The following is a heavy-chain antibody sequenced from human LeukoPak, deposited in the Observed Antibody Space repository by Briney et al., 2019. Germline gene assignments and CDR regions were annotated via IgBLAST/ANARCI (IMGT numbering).Heavy chain of an antibody. J-gene: IGHJ4*02. Sequence: GASVKVSCKVSGYTRTELSMHWVRQAPRKGLEWMGGFDPEDGETIYAQKFQGRVTMTEDTSTDTAFMELSSLRSEDTAVYYCATAPTYYDFWSGYYRGYYFDYWGQGTLVTVSS. D-gene: IGHD3-3*01. V-gene: IGHV1-24*01. CDR1: GYTRTELS. CDR3: ATAPTYYDFWSGYYRGYYFDY. CDR2: FDPEDGET.